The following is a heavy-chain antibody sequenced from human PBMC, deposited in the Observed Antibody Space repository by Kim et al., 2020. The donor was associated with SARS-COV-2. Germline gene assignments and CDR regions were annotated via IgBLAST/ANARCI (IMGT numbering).Heavy chain of an antibody. CDR3: TGSLREYCSSSRCYKDYYYYGMDV. Sequence: GGSLRLSCAASGFTFSGSAMHWVRQASGKGLEWVGRIRSKTNSYATAYAVSVKGRFTISRDDSKNTAYLQMNSLKTEDTAVYYCTGSLREYCSSSRCYKDYYYYGMDVWGQGTTVTVSS. D-gene: IGHD2-2*01. V-gene: IGHV3-73*01. CDR2: IRSKTNSYAT. J-gene: IGHJ6*02. CDR1: GFTFSGSA.